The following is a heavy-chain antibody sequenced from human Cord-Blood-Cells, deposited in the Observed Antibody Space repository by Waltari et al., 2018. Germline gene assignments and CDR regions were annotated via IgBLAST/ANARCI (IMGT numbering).Heavy chain of an antibody. CDR3: ARYSSSWPYAFDI. CDR1: GYSISSGYY. J-gene: IGHJ3*02. V-gene: IGHV4-38-2*01. Sequence: QVQLQESGPGLVKPSETLSLTCAVSGYSISSGYYWGWIRQPPGKGLEWIGYIYYSGSTNSNPSLKSRVTISVDTSKNQFSLKLSSVTAADTAVYYCARYSSSWPYAFDIWGQGTMVTVSS. D-gene: IGHD6-13*01. CDR2: IYYSGST.